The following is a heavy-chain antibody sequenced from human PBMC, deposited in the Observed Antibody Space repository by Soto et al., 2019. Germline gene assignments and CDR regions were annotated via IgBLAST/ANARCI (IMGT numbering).Heavy chain of an antibody. CDR2: INHSGST. CDR1: GGTFRGYY. CDR3: ARHMDTTGNEAFDS. D-gene: IGHD1-1*01. V-gene: IGHV4-34*01. Sequence: SQTLSLTCAVYGGTFRGYYWTWIRKPPGTGLEWIGEINHSGSTNYNPSLKSRVTISVDTSKNQFSLKLTSVTAADTAVYYCARHMDTTGNEAFDSWGQGALVTVSS. J-gene: IGHJ4*02.